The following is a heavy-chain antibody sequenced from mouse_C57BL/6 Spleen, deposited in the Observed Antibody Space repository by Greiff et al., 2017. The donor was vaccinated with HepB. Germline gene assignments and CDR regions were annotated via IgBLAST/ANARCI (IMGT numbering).Heavy chain of an antibody. CDR1: GFTFSSYA. CDR2: ISDGGSYT. CDR3: ARSGYYSNYVDY. J-gene: IGHJ2*01. D-gene: IGHD2-5*01. V-gene: IGHV5-4*01. Sequence: EVQLVESGGGLVKPGGSLKLSCAASGFTFSSYAMSWVRQTPEKRLEWVATISDGGSYTYYPDNVKGRFTISRDNAKNNLYLQMSHLKSEDTAMYYCARSGYYSNYVDYWGQGTTLTVSS.